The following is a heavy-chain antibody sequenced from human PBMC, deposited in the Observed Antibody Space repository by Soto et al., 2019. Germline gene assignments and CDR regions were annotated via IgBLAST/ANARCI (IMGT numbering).Heavy chain of an antibody. CDR1: GGSISSGGYY. CDR3: AREGAGPKGSSSWPDDAFDI. J-gene: IGHJ3*02. Sequence: QVQLQESGPGLVKPSQTLSLTCTVSGGSISSGGYYWSWIRQHPGKGLEWIGYISYSGSTYYNPSLKSRVTISVDTSKDQCARKLSSVTAADTAVYYCAREGAGPKGSSSWPDDAFDIWGQGTMVTVSS. D-gene: IGHD6-13*01. V-gene: IGHV4-31*03. CDR2: ISYSGST.